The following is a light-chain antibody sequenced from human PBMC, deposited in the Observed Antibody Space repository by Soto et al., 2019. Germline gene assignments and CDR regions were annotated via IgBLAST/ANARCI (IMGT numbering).Light chain of an antibody. CDR3: MQALQTPWT. CDR2: LGS. CDR1: QSLLHSNGYNY. J-gene: IGKJ1*01. V-gene: IGKV2-28*01. Sequence: VMTQSPLSLPVTPGEPASISCRSSQSLLHSNGYNYLDWYLQKPGQSPQLLIYLGSNRASGVPERFSGSGSGTDFTLKISRVEAEDVGVYYCMQALQTPWTFGQGTKVEIK.